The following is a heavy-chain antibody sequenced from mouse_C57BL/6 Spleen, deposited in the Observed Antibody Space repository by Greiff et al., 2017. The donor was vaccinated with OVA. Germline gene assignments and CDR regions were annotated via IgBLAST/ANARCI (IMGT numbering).Heavy chain of an antibody. J-gene: IGHJ3*01. Sequence: EVQLQQSGPGMVKPSQSLSLTCTVTGYSITSGYDWHWIRHFPGNKLEWMGYISYSGSTNYNPSLKSRISITHDTSKNHFFLKLNSVTTEDTATYYCARRDYDWAWFAYWGQGTLVTVSA. D-gene: IGHD2-4*01. CDR1: GYSITSGYD. CDR3: ARRDYDWAWFAY. V-gene: IGHV3-1*01. CDR2: ISYSGST.